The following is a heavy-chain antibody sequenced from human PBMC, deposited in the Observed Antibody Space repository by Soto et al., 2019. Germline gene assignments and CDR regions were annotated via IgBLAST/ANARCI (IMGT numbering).Heavy chain of an antibody. CDR1: GNTFTNYA. Sequence: QVRLVQSGAEEEKPGASVKVSCKASGNTFTNYAIHWVRQAPGQRLEWMGWINAGNGNTKYSQKFQGRVSITKDTSASKAYMELSSLTSEDTAVYYCASGDSSGYTALDIWGQGTMVTVSS. J-gene: IGHJ3*02. D-gene: IGHD3-22*01. CDR3: ASGDSSGYTALDI. V-gene: IGHV1-3*05. CDR2: INAGNGNT.